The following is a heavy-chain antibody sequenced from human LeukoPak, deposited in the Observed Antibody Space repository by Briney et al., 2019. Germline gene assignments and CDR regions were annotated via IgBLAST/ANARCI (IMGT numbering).Heavy chain of an antibody. J-gene: IGHJ4*02. CDR3: ARDGFVGAADY. D-gene: IGHD6-13*01. CDR1: GFTFSSYW. V-gene: IGHV3-7*01. Sequence: GGSLRLSCAASGFTFSSYWMTWVRQTPGKGLEWVANIKQDGSEKQYVDSVRGRFTISRDNAKNSLYLQMNSLRVEDTAVYYCARDGFVGAADYWGQGTLVTVSS. CDR2: IKQDGSEK.